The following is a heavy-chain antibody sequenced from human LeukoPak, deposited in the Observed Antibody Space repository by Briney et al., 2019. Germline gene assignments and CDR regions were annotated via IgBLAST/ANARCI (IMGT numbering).Heavy chain of an antibody. CDR2: ISSSSSYI. Sequence: GGSLRLSCAASGFTFSSYSMTWVRQAPGKGLEWVSSISSSSSYIYYADSVKGRFTISRDNAKNSLYLQMNSLRAEYTAVYYCARAWELLLNAFDIWGQGTMVTVSS. J-gene: IGHJ3*02. CDR3: ARAWELLLNAFDI. D-gene: IGHD1-26*01. V-gene: IGHV3-21*01. CDR1: GFTFSSYS.